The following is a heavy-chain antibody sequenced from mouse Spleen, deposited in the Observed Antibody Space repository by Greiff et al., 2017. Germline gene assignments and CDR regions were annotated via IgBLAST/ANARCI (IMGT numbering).Heavy chain of an antibody. D-gene: IGHD2-13*01. V-gene: IGHV14-1*01. CDR2: IDPEDGDT. J-gene: IGHJ2*01. CDR1: GFNFKDYY. Sequence: VQLKESGAELVRPGASVKLSCTASGFNFKDYYMHWVKQRPEQGLEWIGRIDPEDGDTEYAPKFQGKATMTADTSSNTAHLQLSSLTSEDTAVYYCTTGFLYYGDYYYFDYWGQGTTLTVSS. CDR3: TTGFLYYGDYYYFDY.